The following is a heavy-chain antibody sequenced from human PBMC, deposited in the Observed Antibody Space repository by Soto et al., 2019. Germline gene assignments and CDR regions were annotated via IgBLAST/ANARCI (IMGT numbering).Heavy chain of an antibody. Sequence: SETLSLTCGVSGYSISTGYYWAWIRQPPGKDLEWIGSIYHRGYTYYNSSLKSRVTISVDTSKNQFSLKLSSVTAADTAVYYCARGACSSTSCYGGFDAWGQGALVPV. D-gene: IGHD2-2*01. CDR2: IYHRGYT. V-gene: IGHV4-38-2*01. CDR3: ARGACSSTSCYGGFDA. J-gene: IGHJ5*02. CDR1: GYSISTGYY.